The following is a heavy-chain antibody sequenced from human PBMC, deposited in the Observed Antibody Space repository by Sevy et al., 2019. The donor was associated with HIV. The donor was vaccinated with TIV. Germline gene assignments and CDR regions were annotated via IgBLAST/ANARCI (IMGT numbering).Heavy chain of an antibody. CDR2: INYDGSST. CDR1: GFTFSSYW. Sequence: GGSLRLSCAASGFTFSSYWMHWVRQAPGKGLVWVSRINYDGSSTGYADSVKGLFTISRDNAKNTLYLQMSSLRAEDMDVYYCARLYYGSGVHNAYDVWGQGTMVTVSS. J-gene: IGHJ3*01. D-gene: IGHD3-10*01. V-gene: IGHV3-74*01. CDR3: ARLYYGSGVHNAYDV.